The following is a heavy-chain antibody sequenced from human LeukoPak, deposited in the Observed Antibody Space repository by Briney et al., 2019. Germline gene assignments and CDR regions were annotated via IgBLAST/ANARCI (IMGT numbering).Heavy chain of an antibody. CDR2: IYHSGST. CDR1: GGSISSGGYS. J-gene: IGHJ4*02. D-gene: IGHD2-15*01. CDR3: ARAKGTSYCSGGSCYYFDY. V-gene: IGHV4-30-2*01. Sequence: SQTLSLTCAVSGGSISSGGYSWSWIRQPPGKSLEWIGYIYHSGSTYYNPSLKSRVTISVDRSKNQFSLKLSSVTAADTAVYYCARAKGTSYCSGGSCYYFDYWGQGTLVTVSS.